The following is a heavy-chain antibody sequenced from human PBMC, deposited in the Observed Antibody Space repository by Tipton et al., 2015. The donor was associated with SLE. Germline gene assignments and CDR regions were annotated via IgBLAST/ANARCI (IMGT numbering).Heavy chain of an antibody. CDR3: AGDSSGSYYDRGGYYQLANRHFDL. CDR1: GGSISSGSYY. J-gene: IGHJ4*02. D-gene: IGHD3-22*01. CDR2: IYTSGST. Sequence: TLSLTCTGSGGSISSGSYYWSWIRQPAGKGLEWIGRIYTSGSTNYNPSLKSRVTISLDTSRSQFSLRLSSVTAADTAVYYCAGDSSGSYYDRGGYYQLANRHFDLWGRGILVSVSS. V-gene: IGHV4-61*02.